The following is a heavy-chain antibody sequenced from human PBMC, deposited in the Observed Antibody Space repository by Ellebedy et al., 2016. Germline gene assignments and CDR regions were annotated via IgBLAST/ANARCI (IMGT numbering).Heavy chain of an antibody. J-gene: IGHJ6*02. CDR2: IYYSGST. Sequence: SETLSLXXTVSGGSISSGGYYWSWIRQHPGKGLEWIGYIYYSGSTYYNPSLKSRVTISVDTSKNQFSLKLSSVTAADTAVYYCARGIVGAIDYGMDVWGQGTTVTVSS. V-gene: IGHV4-31*03. CDR3: ARGIVGAIDYGMDV. CDR1: GGSISSGGYY. D-gene: IGHD1-26*01.